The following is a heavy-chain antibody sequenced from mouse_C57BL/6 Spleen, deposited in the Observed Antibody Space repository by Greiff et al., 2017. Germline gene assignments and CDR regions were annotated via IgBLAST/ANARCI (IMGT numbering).Heavy chain of an antibody. CDR1: GFTFSSYA. Sequence: EVKLMESGGGLVKPGGSLKISCAASGFTFSSYAMSWVRQTPEKRLEWVATISDGGSYTHYPDNVKGRFTISRDTAKNNLYLQMSHLKSEDTAMYYCAREKYYGSSKAMDYRSQRTAVTVSS. V-gene: IGHV5-4*01. J-gene: IGHJ4*01. CDR2: ISDGGSYT. D-gene: IGHD1-1*01. CDR3: AREKYYGSSKAMDY.